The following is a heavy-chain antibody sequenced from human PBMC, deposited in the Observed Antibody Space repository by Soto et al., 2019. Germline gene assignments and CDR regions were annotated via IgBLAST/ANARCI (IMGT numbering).Heavy chain of an antibody. CDR3: ARGCGRPSCTYYFDS. J-gene: IGHJ4*02. CDR1: GFTFSTYW. CDR2: IRQDGNEK. D-gene: IGHD2-2*01. Sequence: GGSLRLSCAASGFTFSTYWMSWVRQAPGKGLEWVATIRQDGNEKHCVDSVKGRFTISRDNAKNSLSLQMDSLGAEDSAIYYCARGCGRPSCTYYFDSWGRGILVTVSS. V-gene: IGHV3-7*01.